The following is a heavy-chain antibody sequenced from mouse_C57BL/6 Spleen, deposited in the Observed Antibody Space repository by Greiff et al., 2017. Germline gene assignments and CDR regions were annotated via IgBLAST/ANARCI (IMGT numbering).Heavy chain of an antibody. V-gene: IGHV1-47*01. CDR2: FHPYNDDT. Sequence: LVESGAELVKPGASVKMSCKASGYTFTTYPIEWMKQNHGKSLEWIGNFHPYNDDTKYNEKFKGKATLTVEKSSSPVYLELSRLTSDDSAVYYCARQSTYDYFLAYWGQGTLVTVSA. J-gene: IGHJ3*01. D-gene: IGHD2-4*01. CDR3: ARQSTYDYFLAY. CDR1: GYTFTTYP.